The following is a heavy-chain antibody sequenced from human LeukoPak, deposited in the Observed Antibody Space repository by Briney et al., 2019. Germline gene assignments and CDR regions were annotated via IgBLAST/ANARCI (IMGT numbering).Heavy chain of an antibody. CDR1: GGSITSYY. D-gene: IGHD6-6*01. V-gene: IGHV4-4*07. J-gene: IGHJ4*02. Sequence: SETLSLTCTVSGGSITSYYWTYIRQPAGKGLEWIGRIHTSGSTNYSPSLKSRVTMSVDTSKNQFSLNLSSVTAADTAMYYCAREFSGTSIAARVFDSWGQGTLVTVSS. CDR2: IHTSGST. CDR3: AREFSGTSIAARVFDS.